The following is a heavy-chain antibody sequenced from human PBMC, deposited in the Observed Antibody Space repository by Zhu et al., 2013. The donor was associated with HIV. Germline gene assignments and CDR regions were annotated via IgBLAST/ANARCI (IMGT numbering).Heavy chain of an antibody. CDR2: IIPIFGTA. Sequence: QVQLVQSGAEVKKPGSSVKVSCKASGGTFSSYAISWVQQAPGQGLEWMGGIIPIFGTANYAQKFQGRVTITADESTSTAYMELSSLRSEDTAVYYCARVSLVLGSYRSWYFDLWGRGTLVTVSS. V-gene: IGHV1-69*01. CDR1: GGTFSSYA. D-gene: IGHD1-26*01. CDR3: ARVSLVLGSYRSWYFDL. J-gene: IGHJ2*01.